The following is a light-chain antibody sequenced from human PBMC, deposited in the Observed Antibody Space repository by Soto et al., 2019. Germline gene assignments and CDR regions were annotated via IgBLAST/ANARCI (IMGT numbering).Light chain of an antibody. Sequence: EIVLTQSPGTLSLSPGERATLSCRASQSFTNNYLAWYQQKPGQAPKLLIYGASSRATGIPDRFSGSGSGTDFTLTISRLEPEDFAVYYCQQYGSSPPRTFGQGTKVEIK. CDR1: QSFTNNY. CDR2: GAS. CDR3: QQYGSSPPRT. V-gene: IGKV3-20*01. J-gene: IGKJ1*01.